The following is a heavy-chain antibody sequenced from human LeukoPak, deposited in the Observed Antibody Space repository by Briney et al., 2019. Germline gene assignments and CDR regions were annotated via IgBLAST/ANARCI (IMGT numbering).Heavy chain of an antibody. CDR1: DGSISSYY. D-gene: IGHD2-21*02. Sequence: SETPSLTCTVSDGSISSYYWSWIRQPPGKGLEWIGYIYYSGNTNSNPSLKSRVTISVDTSKNQFSLKLSSVTAADTAVYYCAIFTDYYFDYWGQGTLVTVSS. CDR2: IYYSGNT. J-gene: IGHJ4*02. V-gene: IGHV4-59*01. CDR3: AIFTDYYFDY.